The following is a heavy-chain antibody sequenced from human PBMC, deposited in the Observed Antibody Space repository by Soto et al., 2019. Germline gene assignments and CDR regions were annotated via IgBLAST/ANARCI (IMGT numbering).Heavy chain of an antibody. CDR2: ISAYNGNT. J-gene: IGHJ4*02. D-gene: IGHD2-2*01. Sequence: ASAQLSYKACRYTSASYGIRWVRQAPGQWLEWMGWISAYNGNTICAQKLKGRVTMPTYTSTSTAYMELRSLRSDDTAVYYCARDSFNPPSLAPFDHWGQGTLVTVSS. CDR3: ARDSFNPPSLAPFDH. V-gene: IGHV1-18*04. CDR1: RYTSASYG.